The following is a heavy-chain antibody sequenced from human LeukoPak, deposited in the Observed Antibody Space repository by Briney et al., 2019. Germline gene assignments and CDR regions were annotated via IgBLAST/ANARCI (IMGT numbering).Heavy chain of an antibody. J-gene: IGHJ3*02. CDR3: ARHHGVGATVHDAFDI. V-gene: IGHV5-10-1*01. Sequence: GESLKISRKGSGYSFTSYGMSWVRQVPGKRLEWMGRIDPSDSYTNYRPSFQGHVTISADKSISTAYLQWSSLKASGTAMYYCARHHGVGATVHDAFDIWGQGTMVTVSS. CDR2: IDPSDSYT. CDR1: GYSFTSYG. D-gene: IGHD1-26*01.